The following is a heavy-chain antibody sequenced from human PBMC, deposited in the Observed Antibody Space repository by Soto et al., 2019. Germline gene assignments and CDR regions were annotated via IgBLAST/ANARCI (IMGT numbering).Heavy chain of an antibody. CDR3: ARDLGGYVHLWDKSNY. J-gene: IGHJ4*02. V-gene: IGHV3-30*04. D-gene: IGHD5-12*01. CDR1: GFRFSGFA. CDR2: ISFDGSEK. Sequence: QVQLVESGGGVVQPGASLRLSCAASGFRFSGFAMHWVRQAPGKGLEWVAVISFDGSEKLYVDYVKGRFSISRDDFHSSVFLQMDSLRPEDTGVYYCARDLGGYVHLWDKSNYWGQGTLVNVSS.